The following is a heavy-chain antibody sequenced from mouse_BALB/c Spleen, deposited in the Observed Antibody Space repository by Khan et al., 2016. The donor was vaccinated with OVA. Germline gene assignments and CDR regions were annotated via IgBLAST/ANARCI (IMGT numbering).Heavy chain of an antibody. Sequence: EVQLVESGPDLVKPSQSLSLTCTVTGFSITSDYTWHWIRQFPGYRLDWMGYIHYSGYTYYNPSLKSRMSVTRDTSKNHFFLPLRSVTTEDTATYCCARSGDGDYVHGGQGTTLTVSS. CDR2: IHYSGYT. CDR1: GFSITSDYT. V-gene: IGHV3-1*02. CDR3: ARSGDGDYVH. J-gene: IGHJ2*01. D-gene: IGHD2-13*01.